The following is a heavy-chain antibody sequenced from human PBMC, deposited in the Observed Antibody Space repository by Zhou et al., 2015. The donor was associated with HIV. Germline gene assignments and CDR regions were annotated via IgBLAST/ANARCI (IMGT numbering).Heavy chain of an antibody. CDR2: INPSGGST. J-gene: IGHJ4*02. V-gene: IGHV1-46*01. CDR3: AVPYGGNYHGVDY. CDR1: GGTFSNYA. D-gene: IGHD4-23*01. Sequence: QVQLVQSGAEVKKPGSSVKVSCEASGGTFSNYAVSWVRQAPGQGLEWMGIINPSGGSTSYAQKFQGRVTMTRDTSTSTVYMELSSLRSEDTAVYYCAVPYGGNYHGVDYWGQGTLVTVSS.